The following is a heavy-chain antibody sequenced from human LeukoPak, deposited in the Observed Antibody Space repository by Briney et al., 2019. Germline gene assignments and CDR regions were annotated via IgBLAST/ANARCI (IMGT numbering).Heavy chain of an antibody. CDR2: INHSGST. J-gene: IGHJ6*02. CDR1: GGSFSGYY. CDR3: ARDRGYYGMDV. V-gene: IGHV4-34*01. D-gene: IGHD3-10*01. Sequence: SETLSLTCAVYGGSFSGYYWSWIRQPPGMGLEWIGEINHSGSTNYNPSLKSRVTISVDTSKNQFSLKLSSVTAADTAVYYCARDRGYYGMDVWGQGTTVTVSS.